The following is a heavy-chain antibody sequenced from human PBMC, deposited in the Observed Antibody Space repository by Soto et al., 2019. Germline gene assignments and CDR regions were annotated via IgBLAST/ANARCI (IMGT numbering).Heavy chain of an antibody. CDR2: MNPNSGNT. J-gene: IGHJ6*02. CDR1: GYTFTSYE. D-gene: IGHD2-2*01. CDR3: ARGRYCSSTSCLYYYYYGMDV. Sequence: GASVKVSCKASGYTFTSYEINWVRQATGQGLEWMGWMNPNSGNTGYAQKFQGRVTMTRNTSISTAYMELSSLRSEDTAVYYCARGRYCSSTSCLYYYYYGMDVWGQGTTVTVSS. V-gene: IGHV1-8*01.